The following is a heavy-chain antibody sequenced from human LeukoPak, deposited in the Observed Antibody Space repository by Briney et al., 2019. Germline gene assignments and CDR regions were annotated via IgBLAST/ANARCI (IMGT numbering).Heavy chain of an antibody. CDR2: INHSGST. CDR3: ARGGRIIMVPGYKPVDY. V-gene: IGHV4-34*01. Sequence: PSETLSLTCAVYGGSFSGYYWSWIRQPPGKGLEWIGEINHSGSTNYNPSLKSQVTISVDTSKNQFSVKLSSVTAADTAVYYCARGGRIIMVPGYKPVDYWGQGTLVTVSS. D-gene: IGHD3-10*01. J-gene: IGHJ4*02. CDR1: GGSFSGYY.